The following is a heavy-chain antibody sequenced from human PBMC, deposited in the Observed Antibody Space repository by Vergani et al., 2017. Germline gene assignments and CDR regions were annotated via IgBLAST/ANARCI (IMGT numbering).Heavy chain of an antibody. CDR1: GFTFNHYA. J-gene: IGHJ6*02. CDR2: ISGSGGST. D-gene: IGHD5-12*01. CDR3: AKAIPRYRGYDYLYYYHAMDG. Sequence: EVQLLESGGDLVQPGGSLRLSCAASGFTFNHYAMNWVRQAPGKGLEWVSGISGSGGSTYYAGSVKGRFTISRDSSKTTLYLQMNSLSDGDTAVYYCAKAIPRYRGYDYLYYYHAMDGWGQGTTVTVSS. V-gene: IGHV3-23*01.